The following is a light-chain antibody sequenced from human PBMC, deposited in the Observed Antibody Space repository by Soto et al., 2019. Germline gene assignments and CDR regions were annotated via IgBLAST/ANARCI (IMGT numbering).Light chain of an antibody. CDR1: SSDVGHYNY. CDR2: EVS. CDR3: SSYAGSNNLV. J-gene: IGLJ2*01. V-gene: IGLV2-8*01. Sequence: QSALTQPPSASGSPGQSVTISCTGASSDVGHYNYVSWYQQHPGKAPKLMIYEVSKWPSGVPDRFSGSKSGNTASLTVSGLQAEDEADYYCSSYAGSNNLVFGGGTKLTVL.